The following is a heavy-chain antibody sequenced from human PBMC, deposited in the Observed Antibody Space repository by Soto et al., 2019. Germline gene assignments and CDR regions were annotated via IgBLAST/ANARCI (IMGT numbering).Heavy chain of an antibody. Sequence: QVQQVESGGGLVKPGGSLRLSCAASGFTFSDYYRSWIRQAPGKGLEWVSYISSSGSTIYYADSVKGRFTISRDNAKNALYLQMNSLRAEDTAVYYCARDRNLGYCSGGSCLGGFDYWGQRTLVTVSS. CDR1: GFTFSDYY. CDR2: ISSSGSTI. J-gene: IGHJ4*02. D-gene: IGHD2-15*01. V-gene: IGHV3-11*01. CDR3: ARDRNLGYCSGGSCLGGFDY.